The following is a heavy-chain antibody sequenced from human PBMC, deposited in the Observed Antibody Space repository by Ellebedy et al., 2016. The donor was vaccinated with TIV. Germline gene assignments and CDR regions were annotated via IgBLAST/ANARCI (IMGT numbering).Heavy chain of an antibody. V-gene: IGHV3-30*01. CDR1: EFTFSSYA. CDR3: ARDRGSGSSDNWFDP. CDR2: ISYDGSNK. J-gene: IGHJ5*02. Sequence: GESLKISCAASEFTFSSYAMHWVRQAPGKGLEWVAVISYDGSNKYYADSLKGRFTISRDKSKNTLYLQMNSLRAEDTAVYYGARDRGSGSSDNWFDPWGQGTLVTVSS. D-gene: IGHD3-10*01.